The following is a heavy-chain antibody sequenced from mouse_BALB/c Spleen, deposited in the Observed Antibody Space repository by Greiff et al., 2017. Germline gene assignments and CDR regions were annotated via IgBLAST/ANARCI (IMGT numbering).Heavy chain of an antibody. V-gene: IGHV1-69*02. J-gene: IGHJ2*01. CDR2: IYPSDSYT. CDR1: GYTFTSYW. Sequence: QVQLKQPGAELVRPGASVKLSCKASGYTFTSYWINWVKQRPGQGLEWIGNIYPSDSYTNYNQKFKDKATLTVDKSSSTAYMQLSSPTSEDSAVYYCTRERDPYYFDYWGQGTTLTVSS. CDR3: TRERDPYYFDY.